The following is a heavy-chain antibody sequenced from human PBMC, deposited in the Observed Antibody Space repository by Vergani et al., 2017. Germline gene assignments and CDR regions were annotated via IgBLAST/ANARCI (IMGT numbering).Heavy chain of an antibody. V-gene: IGHV3-53*02. Sequence: QLVETGGALIQPGGSLRLSCAVSGLNVGTNSMNWVRQAPGKGLEWVSVIYADGDTSYADSVKGRFTISRDHAKNSLYLQMNSLRAEDTAVYYCARDGAAAGTRWGQGTLVTVSS. CDR1: GLNVGTNS. D-gene: IGHD6-13*01. CDR3: ARDGAAAGTR. CDR2: IYADGDT. J-gene: IGHJ4*02.